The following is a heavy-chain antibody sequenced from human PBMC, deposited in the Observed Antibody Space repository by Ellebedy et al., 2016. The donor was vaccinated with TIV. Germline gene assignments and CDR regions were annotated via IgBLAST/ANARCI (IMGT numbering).Heavy chain of an antibody. V-gene: IGHV1-69*10. J-gene: IGHJ4*02. D-gene: IGHD6-19*01. CDR2: ISTHSGNT. CDR1: GGTFSNYA. CDR3: ARDSIAVAGTFDY. Sequence: ASVKVSCKASGGTFSNYAISWVRQAPGQGLEWMGWISTHSGNTNYAQKFQGRVTITADKSTSTAYMELSSLRSEDTAVYYCARDSIAVAGTFDYWGQGTLVTVSS.